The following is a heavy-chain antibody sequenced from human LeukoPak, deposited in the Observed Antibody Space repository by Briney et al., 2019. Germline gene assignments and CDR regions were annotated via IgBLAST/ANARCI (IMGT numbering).Heavy chain of an antibody. CDR1: GGSISSYY. V-gene: IGHV4-59*01. D-gene: IGHD1-14*01. J-gene: IGHJ4*02. Sequence: SETLSLTCTVSGGSISSYYWSWIRQPPGKGLEWIGYIYYTRSTHYNPSLKSRVTISVDTSKNQFSLKLSSVTAADTAVYYCASNPPSLYYFDCWGQGTLVAVSS. CDR2: IYYTRST. CDR3: ASNPPSLYYFDC.